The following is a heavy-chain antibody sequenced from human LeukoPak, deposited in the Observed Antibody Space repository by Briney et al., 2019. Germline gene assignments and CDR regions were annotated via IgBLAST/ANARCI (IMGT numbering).Heavy chain of an antibody. V-gene: IGHV4-34*01. Sequence: PGGSLRLSCAASGFTFSSYSMNWIRQPPGKGLEWIGEINHSGSTNYNPSLKSRVTISVDTSKNQFSLELSSVTAADTAVYYCARGRGDSSGYYRFDYWGQGTLVTVSS. CDR1: GFTFSSYS. CDR2: INHSGST. CDR3: ARGRGDSSGYYRFDY. D-gene: IGHD3-22*01. J-gene: IGHJ4*02.